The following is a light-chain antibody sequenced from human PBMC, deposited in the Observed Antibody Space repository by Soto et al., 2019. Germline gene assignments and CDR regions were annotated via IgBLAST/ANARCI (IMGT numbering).Light chain of an antibody. J-gene: IGLJ3*02. CDR3: CSYASGWV. CDR2: DVN. Sequence: QSVLTQPRSVSGSPGQSVTISCTGTSSDVGGYNYVSWYQQHPGKAPKLMIYDVNKRPSGVPDRFSGSKSGNTASLTISGLQAADEADYYCCSYASGWVFGGGTKLTVL. V-gene: IGLV2-11*01. CDR1: SSDVGGYNY.